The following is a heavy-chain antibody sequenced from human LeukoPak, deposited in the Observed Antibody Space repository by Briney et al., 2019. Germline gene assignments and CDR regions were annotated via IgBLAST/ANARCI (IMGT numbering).Heavy chain of an antibody. CDR1: GFSFRSYS. Sequence: GGSLRLSCAASGFSFRSYSMSWARQAAGKGMEWVSYINSSSSAICYAASVKGRFTISRDNAKNSLYLQMSSLRAEDTAVYYCARDFAGDAYDFWGQGTMVTVSS. CDR2: INSSSSAI. CDR3: ARDFAGDAYDF. V-gene: IGHV3-48*01. J-gene: IGHJ3*01.